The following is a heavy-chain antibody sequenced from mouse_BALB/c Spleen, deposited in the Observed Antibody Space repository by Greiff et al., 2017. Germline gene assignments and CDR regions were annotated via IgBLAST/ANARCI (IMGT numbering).Heavy chain of an antibody. J-gene: IGHJ3*01. V-gene: IGHV5-6-3*01. CDR1: GFTFSSYG. Sequence: EVKVVESGGGLVQPGGSLKLSCAASGFTFSSYGMSWVRQTPDKRLELVATINSNGGSTYYPDSVKGRFTISRDNAKNTLYLQMSSLKSEDTAMYYCARDGYYEGFAYWGQGTLVTVSA. D-gene: IGHD2-3*01. CDR2: INSNGGST. CDR3: ARDGYYEGFAY.